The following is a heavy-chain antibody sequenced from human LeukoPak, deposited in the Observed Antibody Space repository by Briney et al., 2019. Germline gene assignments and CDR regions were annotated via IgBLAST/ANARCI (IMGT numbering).Heavy chain of an antibody. J-gene: IGHJ6*03. CDR2: INHSGST. D-gene: IGHD1-26*01. Sequence: PSETLSLTCAVYGGSFSGYYWSWIRQPPGKGLEWIGEINHSGSTNYNPSPKSRVTISVDTSKNQFSLKLSSVTAADTAVYYCARWSSYSRGYYYYYMDVWGKGTTVTVSS. V-gene: IGHV4-34*01. CDR3: ARWSSYSRGYYYYYMDV. CDR1: GGSFSGYY.